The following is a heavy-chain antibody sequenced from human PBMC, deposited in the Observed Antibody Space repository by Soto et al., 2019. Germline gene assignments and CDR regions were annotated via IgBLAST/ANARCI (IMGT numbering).Heavy chain of an antibody. D-gene: IGHD2-2*01. CDR2: IYYSGST. Sequence: QVQLQESGPGLVKPSETLSLTCTVSGGSISSYYWSWIRQPPGKGLEWIGYIYYSGSTNYNPSLKSRVTISVDTSKNQFSLKLSSVTAADTAVYYCARHQVPADMYYFDYWGQGTLVTVSS. V-gene: IGHV4-59*08. J-gene: IGHJ4*02. CDR1: GGSISSYY. CDR3: ARHQVPADMYYFDY.